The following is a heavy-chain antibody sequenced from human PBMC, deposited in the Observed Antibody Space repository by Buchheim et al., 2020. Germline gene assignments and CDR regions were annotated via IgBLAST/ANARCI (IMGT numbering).Heavy chain of an antibody. CDR3: ATPPYCSGGSCYDRRYFQH. CDR2: IYHSGST. J-gene: IGHJ1*01. Sequence: QLQLQESGSGLVKPSQTLSLTCAVSGGSISSGGYSWSWIRQPPGKGLEWIGYIYHSGSTYYNPSLKSRVTISVDRSKTQFSLKLSSVTAADTAVYYCATPPYCSGGSCYDRRYFQHWGQGTL. V-gene: IGHV4-30-2*01. D-gene: IGHD2-15*01. CDR1: GGSISSGGYS.